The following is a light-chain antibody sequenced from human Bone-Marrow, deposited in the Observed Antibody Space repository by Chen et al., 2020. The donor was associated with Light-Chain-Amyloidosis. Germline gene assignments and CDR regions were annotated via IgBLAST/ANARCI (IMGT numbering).Light chain of an antibody. J-gene: IGLJ1*01. CDR1: SSDVGGDNH. CDR3: SSYTITNTLV. Sequence: QSALTQPASVSGSPGQSITISCTGTSSDVGGDNHVSWYQQHPDKAPNLMIYEVTNRPSWVLDRFSGSKSDNTASLTISGLQTEDEADYFCSSYTITNTLVFGSGTRVTVL. V-gene: IGLV2-14*01. CDR2: EVT.